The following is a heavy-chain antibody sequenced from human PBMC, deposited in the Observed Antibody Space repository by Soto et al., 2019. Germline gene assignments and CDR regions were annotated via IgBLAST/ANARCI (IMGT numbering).Heavy chain of an antibody. CDR3: ARQGESTMVRGFDP. Sequence: SETLSLTCTVSGGSISSGDYYWGWIRQPPGKGLEWIGSIYYSGSTYYNPSLKSRVTISVDTSKNQFSLKLSSVTAADTAVYYCARQGESTMVRGFDPWGQGTLVTVSS. CDR2: IYYSGST. CDR1: GGSISSGDYY. J-gene: IGHJ5*02. D-gene: IGHD3-10*01. V-gene: IGHV4-39*01.